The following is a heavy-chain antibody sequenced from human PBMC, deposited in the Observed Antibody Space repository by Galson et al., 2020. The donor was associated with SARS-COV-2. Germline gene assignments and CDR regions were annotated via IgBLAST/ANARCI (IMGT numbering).Heavy chain of an antibody. D-gene: IGHD1-26*01. V-gene: IGHV3-33*01. CDR2: LWHDGRNN. CDR3: ARAPSERPDGRGN. J-gene: IGHJ4*02. Sequence: GGSLRLTCAASGFTFSTYGIHWVRQPPRRGLERVAGLWHDGRNNNYADSVKGRFTITRDNSRNTLYLQMDSLRVEDTAVYYCARAPSERPDGRGNWGQGGLVAVSS. CDR1: GFTFSTYG.